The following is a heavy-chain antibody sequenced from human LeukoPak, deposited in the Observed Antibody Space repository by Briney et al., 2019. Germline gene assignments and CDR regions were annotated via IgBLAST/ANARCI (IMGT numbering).Heavy chain of an antibody. CDR2: INHSGST. D-gene: IGHD3-10*01. CDR1: GGSFSGYY. V-gene: IGHV4-34*01. Sequence: SETLSLTCAVYGGSFSGYYWSWIRQPPGKGLEWIGEINHSGSTNYNPSLKSRVTISVDTSKNQFSLKLSSVTAADTAVYYCARDPASTGYGSGDHWGQGTLVTVSS. CDR3: ARDPASTGYGSGDH. J-gene: IGHJ4*02.